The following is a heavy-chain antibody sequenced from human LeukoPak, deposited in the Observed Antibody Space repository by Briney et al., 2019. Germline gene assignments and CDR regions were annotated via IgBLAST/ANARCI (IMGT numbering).Heavy chain of an antibody. CDR3: ARAKRGYSYGL. J-gene: IGHJ4*02. CDR2: IYTSGST. D-gene: IGHD5-18*01. CDR1: GGSISSGSYY. V-gene: IGHV4-61*02. Sequence: PSETLSLTCTVSGGSISSGSYYWSWIRQPAGKGLEWIGRIYTSGSTNYNPSLKSRVTISVDTSKNQFSLKLSSVTAADTAVYYCARAKRGYSYGLWGQGTLVTVSS.